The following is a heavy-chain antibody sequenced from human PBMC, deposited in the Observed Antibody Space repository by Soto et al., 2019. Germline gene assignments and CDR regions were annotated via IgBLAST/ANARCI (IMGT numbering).Heavy chain of an antibody. J-gene: IGHJ3*01. Sequence: GALRLSWAASGFTFSDYYMSWIRQAPGKGLELVSYISSSSSYTNYADSVKGRFTISRDNAKKSLYLQMNSLRAEDTAVYYFAPALGXWGQGTMFTVS. CDR2: ISSSSSYT. D-gene: IGHD1-26*01. CDR1: GFTFSDYY. V-gene: IGHV3-11*06. CDR3: APALGX.